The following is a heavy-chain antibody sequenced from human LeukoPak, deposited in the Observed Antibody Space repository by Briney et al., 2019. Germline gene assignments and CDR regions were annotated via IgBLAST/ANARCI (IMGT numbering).Heavy chain of an antibody. V-gene: IGHV4-59*01. CDR2: IYYSGST. J-gene: IGHJ5*02. D-gene: IGHD6-19*01. CDR1: GGSISSYY. CDR3: ARANGEQRLDNWFDP. Sequence: SETLSLTCTVSGGSISSYYWSWIRQPPGKGLEWIGYIYYSGSTNYNPSLKSRVTISVDTSKNQFSLKLSSVTAADTAVYYCARANGEQRLDNWFDPWGQGTLVTVSS.